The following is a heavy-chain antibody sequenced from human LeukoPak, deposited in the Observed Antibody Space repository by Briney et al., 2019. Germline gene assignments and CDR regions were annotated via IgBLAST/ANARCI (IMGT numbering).Heavy chain of an antibody. D-gene: IGHD6-25*01. V-gene: IGHV4-61*02. Sequence: SQTLSLTCAVSGGSISSGSYFWSWIRQPAGRGLEWIGRIYTSGSTYYNPSLKSRVTISVDTSKNQFSLKLSSVTAADTAVYYCARYLRDGYYFDYWGQGTLVTVSS. J-gene: IGHJ4*02. CDR1: GGSISSGSYF. CDR3: ARYLRDGYYFDY. CDR2: IYTSGST.